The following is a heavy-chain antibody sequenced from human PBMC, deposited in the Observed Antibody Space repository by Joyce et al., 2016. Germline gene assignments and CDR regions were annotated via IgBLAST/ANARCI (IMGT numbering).Heavy chain of an antibody. Sequence: EVQVAEYGGGLVKLGGSLRLSCAASGFTFNVAWMTWVRQAPGKGLEWVGRIKSKTSGETTEYAAPVKGRFTISRDDSKNTVSLQMNGLRTEDTAVYFCAADVAEVGFGELDHWGQGTLVTVSS. CDR3: AADVAEVGFGELDH. CDR2: IKSKTSGETT. V-gene: IGHV3-15*01. CDR1: GFTFNVAW. J-gene: IGHJ4*02. D-gene: IGHD3-10*01.